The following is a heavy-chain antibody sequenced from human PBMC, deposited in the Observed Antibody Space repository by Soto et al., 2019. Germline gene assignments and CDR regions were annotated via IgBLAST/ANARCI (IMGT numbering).Heavy chain of an antibody. J-gene: IGHJ4*02. D-gene: IGHD2-21*01. CDR1: GFTFGDYP. CDR2: IRSKAYGGTT. Sequence: GGSLRLSCTASGFTFGDYPMSWFRQAPGKGLEWVGFIRSKAYGGTTEYAASVKGRFTISRDDSKGIAYLQMNSLKTEDTAVYYCARAGIRTSFDYWGQGTLVTVSS. V-gene: IGHV3-49*03. CDR3: ARAGIRTSFDY.